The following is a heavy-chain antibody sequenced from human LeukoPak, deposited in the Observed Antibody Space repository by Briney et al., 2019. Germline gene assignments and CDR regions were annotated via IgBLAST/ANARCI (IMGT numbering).Heavy chain of an antibody. CDR2: IRSKAYGGTT. Sequence: GGSLRLSCTASGFTFGDYAMSWVRQAPGKGLEWVGFIRSKAYGGTTEYAASVKGRFTITRDDSKRIAYLQMNSLKSEDAGVYYCTRAPLYCSGGSCQRPIDYWGQGTLVTVSS. D-gene: IGHD2-15*01. CDR1: GFTFGDYA. V-gene: IGHV3-49*04. J-gene: IGHJ4*02. CDR3: TRAPLYCSGGSCQRPIDY.